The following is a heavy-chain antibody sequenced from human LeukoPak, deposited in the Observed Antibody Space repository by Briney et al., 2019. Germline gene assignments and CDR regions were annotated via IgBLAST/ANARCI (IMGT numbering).Heavy chain of an antibody. CDR1: GFTFSSYA. Sequence: GGSLRLSCAASGFTFSSYAMSWVRQAPGKGLEWVSAISGSGGSTYYADSVKGRFTISRDNSKNTLYLQMNSLRAEDTAVYYCARDYYDSRSRYRYYFDYWGQGTLVAVSS. CDR2: ISGSGGST. CDR3: ARDYYDSRSRYRYYFDY. J-gene: IGHJ4*02. D-gene: IGHD3-22*01. V-gene: IGHV3-23*01.